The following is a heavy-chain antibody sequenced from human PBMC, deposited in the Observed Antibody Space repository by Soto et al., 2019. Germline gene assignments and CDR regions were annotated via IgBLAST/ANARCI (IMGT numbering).Heavy chain of an antibody. CDR2: ISPYNGNT. V-gene: IGHV1-18*04. CDR3: ARDQNFFDSSGYYDH. D-gene: IGHD3-22*01. J-gene: IGHJ5*02. Sequence: QIQLVQSAAEVKKPGASVKVSCKTSGYTFVSYGISWVRQAPGQGLEWMGWISPYNGNTNFAQRFQGRVTLTTDTSTDIVYMDLGSLKSDDTAVYYCARDQNFFDSSGYYDHWGQGTLITVSS. CDR1: GYTFVSYG.